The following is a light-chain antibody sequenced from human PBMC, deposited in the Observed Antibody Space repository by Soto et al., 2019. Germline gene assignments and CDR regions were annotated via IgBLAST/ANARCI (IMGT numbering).Light chain of an antibody. J-gene: IGLJ1*01. CDR2: QVS. Sequence: QSVLTQPGSVSGSPGQSITISCSGTSSDIGAYDLVSWYQQHPGRAPKLIIYQVSHRFSGLSYRFSGSKSGNTVSLTISGLQAEDEGDYCCTSFAPGRIYVFGSGTKVTVL. V-gene: IGLV2-14*03. CDR1: SSDIGAYDL. CDR3: TSFAPGRIYV.